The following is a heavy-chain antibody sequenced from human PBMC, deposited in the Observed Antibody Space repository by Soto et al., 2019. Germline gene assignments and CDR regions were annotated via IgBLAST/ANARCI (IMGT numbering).Heavy chain of an antibody. Sequence: ASVKVSCKASGYTFTSYAISWVRQAPGQGLERMGWMSANSGNTGHAQKHQGRVTMTRNTSKSTAYMELSSLRSEDTAVYYCARASGSVVVPAAPDIWSDPWGQGTLVTVSS. D-gene: IGHD2-2*01. CDR2: MSANSGNT. CDR1: GYTFTSYA. V-gene: IGHV1-8*02. J-gene: IGHJ5*02. CDR3: ARASGSVVVPAAPDIWSDP.